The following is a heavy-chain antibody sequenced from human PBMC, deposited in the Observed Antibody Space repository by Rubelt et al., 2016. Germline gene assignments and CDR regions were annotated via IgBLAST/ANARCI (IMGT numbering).Heavy chain of an antibody. D-gene: IGHD6-19*01. CDR2: ISGSGSST. J-gene: IGHJ4*02. CDR3: AVPPPHSSAWYEAD. V-gene: IGHV3-23*04. Sequence: EVQLVESGGGLVQPGGSLRLSCAASGFTFSSYAMSWVRQAPGKGPEWVSTISGSGSSTHYADSVKGRFTISRDSSKNTLFLQMSGLRSEDTAGYYGAVPPPHSSAWYEADWGQGTLVTVSS. CDR1: GFTFSSYA.